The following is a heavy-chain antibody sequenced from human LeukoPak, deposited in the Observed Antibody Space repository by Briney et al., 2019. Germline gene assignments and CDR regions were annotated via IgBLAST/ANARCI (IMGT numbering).Heavy chain of an antibody. D-gene: IGHD5-12*01. Sequence: GGSLRLSCAASGFTFSSYGMHWVRQAPGKGLEWVAVISYDGSNKYYADSVKGRFTISRDNSKNTLYLQMNSLRAEDTAVYYCARRASGYDAFDIWGQGTMVTVSS. V-gene: IGHV3-30*03. CDR1: GFTFSSYG. CDR3: ARRASGYDAFDI. CDR2: ISYDGSNK. J-gene: IGHJ3*02.